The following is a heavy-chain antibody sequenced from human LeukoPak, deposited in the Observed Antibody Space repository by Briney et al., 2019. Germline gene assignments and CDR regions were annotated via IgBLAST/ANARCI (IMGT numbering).Heavy chain of an antibody. D-gene: IGHD5-18*01. J-gene: IGHJ4*02. CDR1: GFTFSDYA. CDR2: ISGSAHKI. V-gene: IGHV3-23*01. Sequence: GGSLRLSCVVSGFTFSDYAMSWVRQAPEKGLDWVSVISGSAHKIRYADSVKGRFTISRDNSENTVYLQMNNLRAEDTALYYCAGRPTGYSSGYVYWGQGALVTVSS. CDR3: AGRPTGYSSGYVY.